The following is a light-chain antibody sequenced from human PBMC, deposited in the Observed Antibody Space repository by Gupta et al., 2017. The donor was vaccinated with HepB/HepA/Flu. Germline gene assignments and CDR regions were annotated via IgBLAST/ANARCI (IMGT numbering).Light chain of an antibody. J-gene: IGKJ1*01. CDR1: QSVSSN. CDR3: QHYNTWLRT. CDR2: GAS. V-gene: IGKV3-15*01. Sequence: EIVMTQSPATLSVSPGERATLSCRASQSVSSNLAWYQQKPGQAPRLLIYGASTRATGIPARFSGSGSGTQFTLTISSLQSEDFAVYYCQHYNTWLRTCGQGTKVEIK.